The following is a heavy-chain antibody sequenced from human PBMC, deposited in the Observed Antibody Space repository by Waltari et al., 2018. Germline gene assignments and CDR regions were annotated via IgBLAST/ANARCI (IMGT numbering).Heavy chain of an antibody. CDR1: GGSFSGNY. J-gene: IGHJ4*02. CDR2: INHSGAA. V-gene: IGHV4-34*01. D-gene: IGHD5-18*01. Sequence: QVQLQQWGAGLLKPSETLSLTCAVYGGSFSGNYWNWTGQPPGKGLEWIGEINHSGAATYNPSLKSRVTISIDTSKNQFSLKLNSVTAADTAVYYCARGPDRAKAGIDWGQGTLVTVSS. CDR3: ARGPDRAKAGID.